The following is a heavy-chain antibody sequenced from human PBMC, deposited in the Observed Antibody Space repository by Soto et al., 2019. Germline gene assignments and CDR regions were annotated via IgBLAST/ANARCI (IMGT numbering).Heavy chain of an antibody. CDR3: ATWNYGDYSFAY. CDR1: GGSISSYY. D-gene: IGHD4-17*01. J-gene: IGHJ4*02. CDR2: IYYRGST. V-gene: IGHV4-59*01. Sequence: QVQLQESGPGLVKPSETLSLTCTVSGGSISSYYWSWIRQPPGKGLEWIGYIYYRGSTNYNPSLKSRVSISVDTSKNQFSLRLNSVTAADTAVYYCATWNYGDYSFAYWGQGTLVTVSS.